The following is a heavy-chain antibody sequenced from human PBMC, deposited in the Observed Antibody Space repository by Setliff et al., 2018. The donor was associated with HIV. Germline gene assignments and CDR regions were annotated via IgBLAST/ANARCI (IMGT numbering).Heavy chain of an antibody. CDR1: GGAFSSYA. J-gene: IGHJ4*02. Sequence: VASVKVSCKASGGAFSSYAISWVRQAPGQGLEWMGRVIPIFDRSHYAEKFQGRVTMTADKSTSTAYMELSSLRSDDSAMYYCAREGPCGNSCYSNYWGQGTLVTVSS. CDR2: VIPIFDRS. D-gene: IGHD2-15*01. V-gene: IGHV1-69*04. CDR3: AREGPCGNSCYSNY.